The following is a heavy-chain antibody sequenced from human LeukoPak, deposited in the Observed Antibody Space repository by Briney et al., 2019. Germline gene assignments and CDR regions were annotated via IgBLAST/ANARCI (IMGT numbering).Heavy chain of an antibody. CDR1: GYTFTSYY. CDR2: INPSGGST. V-gene: IGHV1-46*01. CDR3: AGGYCSGGSCFEWYYFDY. D-gene: IGHD2-15*01. Sequence: ASVKVSCKASGYTFTSYYMHWVRQAPGQGLEWMGIINPSGGSTSYAQKFQGRVTMNRDTSTSTVYMELSSLRSEDTAVYYCAGGYCSGGSCFEWYYFDYWGQGTLVTVSS. J-gene: IGHJ4*02.